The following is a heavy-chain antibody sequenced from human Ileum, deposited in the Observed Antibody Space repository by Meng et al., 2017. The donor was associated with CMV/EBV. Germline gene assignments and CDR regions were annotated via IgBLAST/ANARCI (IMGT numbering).Heavy chain of an antibody. Sequence: ASVKVSCKASGYTFTGYYMHWVRQAPGQGLEWMGWINPNSGGTNYAQKFQGRVTMTRDTSISTAYMELSRLRSGDTAVYYCARDASVPAATRTTGYYGMDVWGQGTTVTVSS. CDR3: ARDASVPAATRTTGYYGMDV. J-gene: IGHJ6*02. D-gene: IGHD2-2*01. V-gene: IGHV1-2*02. CDR2: INPNSGGT. CDR1: GYTFTGYY.